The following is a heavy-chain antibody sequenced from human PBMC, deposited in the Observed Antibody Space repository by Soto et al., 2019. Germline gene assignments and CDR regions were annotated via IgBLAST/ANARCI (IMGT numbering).Heavy chain of an antibody. Sequence: QITLRESGPTLVKPTQTLTLTCTFSGFSLTTSGVGVGWIRQPPGKALEWLALIYWNDDERYSPSLESRLRISKDTSANQVVLKMTDMDPADTATYFCAHSRDPNYYLWSGYYCGFDVWGQGTMVTVSS. CDR3: AHSRDPNYYLWSGYYCGFDV. D-gene: IGHD3-3*01. CDR2: IYWNDDE. CDR1: GFSLTTSGVG. J-gene: IGHJ3*01. V-gene: IGHV2-5*01.